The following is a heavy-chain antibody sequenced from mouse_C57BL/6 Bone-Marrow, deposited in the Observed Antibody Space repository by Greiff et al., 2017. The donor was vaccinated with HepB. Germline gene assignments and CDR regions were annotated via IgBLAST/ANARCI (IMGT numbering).Heavy chain of an antibody. J-gene: IGHJ3*01. CDR1: GYSITSGYY. CDR3: AREGP. CDR2: ISYDGSN. V-gene: IGHV3-6*01. Sequence: EVKLLESGPGLVKPSQSLSLTCSVTGYSITSGYYWNWIRQFPGNKLEWMGYISYDGSNNYNPSLKNRLSITRDTSKNQFCLKLNSVTTEDTATYYCAREGPWGQGTLVTVSA.